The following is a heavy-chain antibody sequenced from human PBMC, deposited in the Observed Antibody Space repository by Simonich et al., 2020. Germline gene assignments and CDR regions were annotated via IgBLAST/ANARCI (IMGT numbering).Heavy chain of an antibody. CDR3: ARHAGFAFDI. D-gene: IGHD6-13*01. Sequence: QLQLQESGPGLVKPSETLSLTCTVSGGSISSSSYYWGWIRQPPGKGLEWIGSIYYSGGTYYNPSIKGRVTISVDTSKNQFSLKLSSVTAADTAVYYCARHAGFAFDIWGQGTMVTVSS. V-gene: IGHV4-39*01. CDR1: GGSISSSSYY. J-gene: IGHJ3*02. CDR2: IYYSGGT.